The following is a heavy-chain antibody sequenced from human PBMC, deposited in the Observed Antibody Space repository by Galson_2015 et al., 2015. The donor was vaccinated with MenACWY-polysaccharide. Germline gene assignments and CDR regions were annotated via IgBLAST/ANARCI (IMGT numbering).Heavy chain of an antibody. V-gene: IGHV3-9*01. CDR3: AKDRKEGSGCSGGSCYFWVSWYFDL. CDR2: ISWNSGSI. D-gene: IGHD2-15*01. CDR1: GFTFDDYA. Sequence: SLRLSCAASGFTFDDYAMHWVRQAPGKGLEWVSGISWNSGSIGYADSVKGRFTISRDNAKNSLYLQMNSLRAEDTALYYCAKDRKEGSGCSGGSCYFWVSWYFDLWGRGTLVTVSS. J-gene: IGHJ2*01.